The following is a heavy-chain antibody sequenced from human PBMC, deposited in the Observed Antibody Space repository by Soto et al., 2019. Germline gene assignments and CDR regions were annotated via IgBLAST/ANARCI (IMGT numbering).Heavy chain of an antibody. J-gene: IGHJ4*02. Sequence: SETLSLTCTVSGGSISSGGYYWSWIRQHPGKGLEWIGYIYYSGSTYYNPSLKSRVTISVDNSKNTLYLQMNSLRVEDTAVYYCARGDGYVYYFENWGQGTLVTVSS. D-gene: IGHD5-12*01. CDR3: ARGDGYVYYFEN. CDR1: GGSISSGGYY. V-gene: IGHV4-31*03. CDR2: IYYSGST.